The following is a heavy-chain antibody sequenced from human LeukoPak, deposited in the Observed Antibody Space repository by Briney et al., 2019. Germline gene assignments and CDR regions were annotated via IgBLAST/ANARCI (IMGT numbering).Heavy chain of an antibody. J-gene: IGHJ3*02. V-gene: IGHV1-8*02. D-gene: IGHD6-13*01. CDR1: GYTFTSYD. Sequence: GASVKVSCKASGYTFTSYDINWVRQATGQGLEWMGWMNPNSGNTGYAQKFQGRVTMTTDTSTSTAYMELRSLRSDDTAVYYCARDSSFYSSSWHYDAFDIWGQGTMVTVSS. CDR3: ARDSSFYSSSWHYDAFDI. CDR2: MNPNSGNT.